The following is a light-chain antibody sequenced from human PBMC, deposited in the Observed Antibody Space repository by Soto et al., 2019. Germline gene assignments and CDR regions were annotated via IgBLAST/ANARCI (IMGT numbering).Light chain of an antibody. CDR2: SAS. J-gene: IGKJ4*01. V-gene: IGKV3-20*01. CDR3: QHYCSSSPLP. Sequence: EIVLTQSPGTLSLSPGERATLSCRASQSVSSSELAWYQQQPDQAPRLLVYSASSRATGIPDRFSGSGSGTDFTLTISRLEPEDFAVYYCQHYCSSSPLPFGGGTKVEIK. CDR1: QSVSSSE.